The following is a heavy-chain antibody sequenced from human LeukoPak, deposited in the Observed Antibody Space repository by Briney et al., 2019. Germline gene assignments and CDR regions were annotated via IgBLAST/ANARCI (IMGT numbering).Heavy chain of an antibody. CDR3: ARHSNFWDIAH. D-gene: IGHD2-15*01. J-gene: IGHJ4*02. CDR2: ISAIGDT. CDR1: GSFISSYY. Sequence: PSETLSLTCAVSGSFISSYYWTWIRQSPERGREWIGYISAIGDTNYNPSLKSRVTMSVDTSKGQFSLRLTSVTAADTAVYYCARHSNFWDIAHWSPGTLVTVSS. V-gene: IGHV4-4*09.